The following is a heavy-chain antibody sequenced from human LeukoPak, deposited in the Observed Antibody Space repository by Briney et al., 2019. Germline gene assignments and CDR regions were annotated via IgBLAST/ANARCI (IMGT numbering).Heavy chain of an antibody. Sequence: ASVKVSCKASGYTFTNYYMHWVRQAPGQGLEWMGIISPSGSSTTYAQKFQGRVTMTRDMSTTTVYMELSSLRSEDTAVYYCARGSSRSPRDAFDIWGQGTMVSVSS. V-gene: IGHV1-46*01. CDR1: GYTFTNYY. CDR2: ISPSGSST. CDR3: ARGSSRSPRDAFDI. J-gene: IGHJ3*02.